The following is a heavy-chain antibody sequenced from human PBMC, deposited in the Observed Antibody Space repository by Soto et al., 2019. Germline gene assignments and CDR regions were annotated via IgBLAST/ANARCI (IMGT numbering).Heavy chain of an antibody. J-gene: IGHJ4*02. CDR1: GGSISSGGYS. CDR2: IYYSGST. CDR3: ARDAGYDSSGYPFDY. Sequence: SETLSLTCAVSGGSISSGGYSWSWIRQPPGKGLEWIGYIYYSGSTYYNPSLKSRVTISVDTSKNQFSLKLSSVTAADTAVYYCARDAGYDSSGYPFDYWGQGTLVTVSS. V-gene: IGHV4-30-2*05. D-gene: IGHD3-22*01.